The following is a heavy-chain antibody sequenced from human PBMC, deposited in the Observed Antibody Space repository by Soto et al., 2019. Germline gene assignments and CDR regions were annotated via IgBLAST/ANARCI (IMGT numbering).Heavy chain of an antibody. J-gene: IGHJ4*02. V-gene: IGHV4-31*03. D-gene: IGHD3-22*01. CDR2: IYYSGST. CDR3: ASGDSRAFDY. CDR1: GGSISSGGYY. Sequence: SETLSLTCTVSGGSISSGGYYWSWIRQHPGKGLEWIGYIYYSGSTYYNPSLKSRVTISVDTSKNQFSLKLSSVTAADTAVYYCASGDSRAFDYWGQGTLVTVSS.